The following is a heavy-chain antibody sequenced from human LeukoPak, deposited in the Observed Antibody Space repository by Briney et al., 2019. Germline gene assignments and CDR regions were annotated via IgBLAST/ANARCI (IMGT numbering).Heavy chain of an antibody. CDR3: AKGQGHDYGDRPIELDY. Sequence: GGSLRLSCAASGFTFSSYGMHWVRQAPGKGLEWVAVISYDGSNKYYADSVKGRFTISRDNSKNTLYLQMNSLRAEDTAVYYCAKGQGHDYGDRPIELDYWGQGTLVTVSS. CDR1: GFTFSSYG. J-gene: IGHJ4*02. CDR2: ISYDGSNK. D-gene: IGHD4-17*01. V-gene: IGHV3-30*18.